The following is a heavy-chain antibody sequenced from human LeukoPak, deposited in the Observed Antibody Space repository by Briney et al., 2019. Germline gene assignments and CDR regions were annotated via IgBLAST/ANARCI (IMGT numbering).Heavy chain of an antibody. D-gene: IGHD5-18*01. CDR2: ISYDGSNK. J-gene: IGHJ3*02. V-gene: IGHV3-30-3*01. CDR1: GFTFSTSA. Sequence: GGSLRLSCAASGFTFSTSAMHWVRQAPGKGLEWVAVISYDGSNKYYADSVKGRFTISRDNSKNTLYLQMSSLRAEDTAVYYCARGLEYSYGIWDAFDIWGQGTMVTVSS. CDR3: ARGLEYSYGIWDAFDI.